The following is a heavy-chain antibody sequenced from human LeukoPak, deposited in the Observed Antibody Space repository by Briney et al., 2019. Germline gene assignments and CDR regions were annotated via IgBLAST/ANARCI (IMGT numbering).Heavy chain of an antibody. CDR2: INHSGST. CDR3: ARGPRTVTTGFDY. Sequence: TSETLSLTCAVYGGSFSGYYWSWIRQPPGKGLEWIGEINHSGSTNYNPSLKSRVTISVDTSKNQFSLKLSSVTAADTAVYYCARGPRTVTTGFDYWGQGTLVTVPS. J-gene: IGHJ4*02. CDR1: GGSFSGYY. D-gene: IGHD4-17*01. V-gene: IGHV4-34*01.